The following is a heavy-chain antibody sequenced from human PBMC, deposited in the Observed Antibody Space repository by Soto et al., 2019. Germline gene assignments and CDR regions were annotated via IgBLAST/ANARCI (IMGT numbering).Heavy chain of an antibody. CDR3: ATEACEDCIAAAGKDVHFDY. CDR2: ISGSGGST. J-gene: IGHJ4*02. D-gene: IGHD6-13*01. V-gene: IGHV3-23*01. Sequence: EVQLLESGGGLVQPGGSLRLSCAASGFTFSSYAMSWVLQAPGKGLEWVSAISGSGGSTYYADSVKGRFTISRDNSKNTLYLQMNSLRAGDTAVYYCATEACEDCIAAAGKDVHFDYWGQGTLVTVSS. CDR1: GFTFSSYA.